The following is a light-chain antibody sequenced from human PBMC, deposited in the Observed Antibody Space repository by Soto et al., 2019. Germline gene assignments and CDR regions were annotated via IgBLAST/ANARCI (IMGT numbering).Light chain of an antibody. CDR1: QSTYNY. J-gene: IGKJ4*01. V-gene: IGKV1-39*01. CDR3: QQTYSTPLT. CDR2: SAS. Sequence: IQMTQSPSSLSESVGDRVTITCRASQSTYNYLNWYQQKPGKAPKLLIYSASSLQSGVSSRFSGSGSGTDFTLTISSLQPEDFATYYCQQTYSTPLTFGGGTKVEIE.